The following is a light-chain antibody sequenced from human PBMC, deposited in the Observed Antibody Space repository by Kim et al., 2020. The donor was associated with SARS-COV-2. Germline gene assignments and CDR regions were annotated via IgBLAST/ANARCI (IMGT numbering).Light chain of an antibody. CDR1: QSVSTY. Sequence: EILLTQSPATLSLSPGERATLSCRASQSVSTYLAWYQQKPGQAPRLRIYDSSTRAPGIPARFVGSGSGTDFTLTITSLDPEDFAVYYCQQRSDWPPLTFGGGTKVDIK. V-gene: IGKV3-11*01. CDR3: QQRSDWPPLT. CDR2: DSS. J-gene: IGKJ4*01.